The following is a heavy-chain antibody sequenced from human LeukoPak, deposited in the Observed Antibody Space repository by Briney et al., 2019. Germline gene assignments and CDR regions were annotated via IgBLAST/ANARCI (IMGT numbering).Heavy chain of an antibody. CDR3: ARGWDYYDSSGYYYYFDC. V-gene: IGHV4-31*03. CDR1: GGSISSGGYF. D-gene: IGHD3-22*01. CDR2: IYYSGRT. J-gene: IGHJ4*02. Sequence: PSQTLSLTCTVSGGSISSGGYFWSWIRQHPGKGLEWIGYIYYSGRTYYNPSLKSRVTISVDTSKNQFSLKLSSVTAADTAVFYCARGWDYYDSSGYYYYFDCWGQGTLVTVSS.